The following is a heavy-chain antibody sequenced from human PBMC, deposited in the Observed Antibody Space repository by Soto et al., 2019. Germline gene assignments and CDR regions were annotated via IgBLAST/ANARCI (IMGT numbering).Heavy chain of an antibody. D-gene: IGHD3-10*01. CDR2: INPIFGTA. V-gene: IGHV1-69*01. CDR3: ASFSTGSYSRFDY. CDR1: GGTFSSYA. J-gene: IGHJ4*02. Sequence: QVQLVQSGAEVKKPGSSVKVSCKASGGTFSSYAISWVRQAPGQGLEWMGGINPIFGTANYAQKFQGRVTITADESTGRAYMELSSLSTGDTAVYYCASFSTGSYSRFDYWGQGALVTVSS.